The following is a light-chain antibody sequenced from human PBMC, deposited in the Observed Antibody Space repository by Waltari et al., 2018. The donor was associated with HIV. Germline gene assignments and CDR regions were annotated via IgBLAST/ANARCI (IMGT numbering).Light chain of an antibody. CDR1: RSNSGFNS. Sequence: QSVLTQPPSASGTAGQRGTISCSGSRSNSGFNSVYWFQQPPGAAPKLLIYPVSQRPSGVPDRFSGSRSGTSASLAIRGLRSEDEADYYCASWDDSLSAWIFGGGTKLTVL. J-gene: IGLJ3*02. V-gene: IGLV1-47*02. CDR3: ASWDDSLSAWI. CDR2: PVS.